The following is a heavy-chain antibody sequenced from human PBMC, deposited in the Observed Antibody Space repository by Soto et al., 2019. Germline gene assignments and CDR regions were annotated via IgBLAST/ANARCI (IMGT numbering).Heavy chain of an antibody. CDR2: ISAYNGNT. CDR1: GYSFTSYG. J-gene: IGHJ4*02. Sequence: GXSVKVSCNAAGYSFTSYGIIWGRRAPGQGLEWMGWISAYNGNTNYAQKLQCRVTMTTDTSTSTAYMELRSLRSDDTAVYYCARDQRRYCSSTSCSGYYWGQGTLVTVSS. D-gene: IGHD2-2*01. V-gene: IGHV1-18*04. CDR3: ARDQRRYCSSTSCSGYY.